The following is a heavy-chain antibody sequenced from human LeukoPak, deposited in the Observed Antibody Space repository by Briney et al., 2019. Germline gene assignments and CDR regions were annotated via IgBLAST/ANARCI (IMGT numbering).Heavy chain of an antibody. CDR2: INPSGGTT. D-gene: IGHD3-22*01. CDR3: ARPYDISASYYDY. CDR1: GYTFTSYG. V-gene: IGHV1-46*01. Sequence: GASVKVSCKASGYTFTSYGISWVRQAPGQGLEWMGIINPSGGTTTYAQKFQGRVTMTRDTPTSTVYMELNSLRSEDTAVYYCARPYDISASYYDYWGQGTLVTVSS. J-gene: IGHJ4*02.